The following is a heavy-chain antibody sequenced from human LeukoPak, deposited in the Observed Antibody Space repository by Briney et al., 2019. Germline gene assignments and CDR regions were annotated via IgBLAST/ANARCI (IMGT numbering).Heavy chain of an antibody. V-gene: IGHV3-64D*06. J-gene: IGHJ4*02. CDR1: GFTFSSYA. CDR3: VKGRSYTASYFDY. CDR2: ISSNGGST. Sequence: GGSLRLSCSVSGFTFSSYAMHWVRQAPGKGLEYVSAISSNGGSTYYAESVKGRFTISRDNSKNTLYLQMSSLRAEDTAVYYCVKGRSYTASYFDYWGQGTLVTVSS. D-gene: IGHD2-2*02.